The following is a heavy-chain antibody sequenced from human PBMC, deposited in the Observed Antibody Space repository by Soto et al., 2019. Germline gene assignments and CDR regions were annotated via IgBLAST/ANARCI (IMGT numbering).Heavy chain of an antibody. CDR3: AIWVDDSSGRFGMDV. Sequence: GASVKVSCKASGGTFSSYAVSWVRQAPGQGLEWMGGIIPIFGTANYAQKFQGRVTITADKSTSTAYMELSSLRSEDTAVYYCAIWVDDSSGRFGMDVWGQGTTVTVSS. D-gene: IGHD3-22*01. CDR2: IIPIFGTA. V-gene: IGHV1-69*06. CDR1: GGTFSSYA. J-gene: IGHJ6*02.